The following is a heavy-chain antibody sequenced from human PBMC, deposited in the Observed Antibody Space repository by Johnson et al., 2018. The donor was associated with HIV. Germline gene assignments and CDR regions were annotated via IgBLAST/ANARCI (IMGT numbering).Heavy chain of an antibody. CDR1: GFTISDYG. V-gene: IGHV3-30*02. CDR2: IRFDGRNK. D-gene: IGHD3-3*01. J-gene: IGHJ3*02. CDR3: TRTQLQFWEWLSQGVAFDI. Sequence: QVQLVESGGDVVQPGGSLRLSCAASGFTISDYGMHWVRQAPGKWLEWVAFIRFDGRNKYYTESVKGRFIISRDTSKNTLLLRMNSLTAEDTAVYYCTRTQLQFWEWLSQGVAFDIWGQGTKVAVSS.